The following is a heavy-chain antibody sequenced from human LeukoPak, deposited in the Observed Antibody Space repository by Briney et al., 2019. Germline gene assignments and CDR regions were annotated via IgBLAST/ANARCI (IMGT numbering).Heavy chain of an antibody. D-gene: IGHD4-11*01. CDR3: ARYSNHVDYFDS. V-gene: IGHV4-59*02. CDR2: VCYTGTS. J-gene: IGHJ4*02. Sequence: PSETLSLTCTVSGDSVSSHYWGWIRQPPGKGLEWIAYVCYTGTSNYNPSLKSRVTISIDTSKNQFSLKLISVTAADTAVYYCARYSNHVDYFDSWGQGTLVTVSS. CDR1: GDSVSSHY.